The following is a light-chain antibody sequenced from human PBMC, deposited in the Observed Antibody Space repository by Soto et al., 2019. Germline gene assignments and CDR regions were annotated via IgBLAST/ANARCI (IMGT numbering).Light chain of an antibody. V-gene: IGLV1-47*01. CDR3: AAWDDSLSGVV. Sequence: QAVVTQPPSASGTPGQRVTISCSGSSSNIGSNYVYWYQQLPGTVPQLLIYRNSERPSGVPDRFSGSKSGPSASLAISGLRSEDEADYYCAAWDDSLSGVVFGGGTKLTVL. CDR2: RNS. CDR1: SSNIGSNY. J-gene: IGLJ2*01.